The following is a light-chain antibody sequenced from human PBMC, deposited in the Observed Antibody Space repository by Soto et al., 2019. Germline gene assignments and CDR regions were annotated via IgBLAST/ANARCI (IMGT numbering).Light chain of an antibody. V-gene: IGKV3-15*01. CDR1: QSVSSN. CDR3: QQYNNWPPYT. Sequence: EIVMTQSPATLSVSPGERATLSCRASQSVSSNLAWYQQKPGQAPRLLIYGASTRATGIPARFSGSGSGTEFTPTIRSLQSEDFAVYYCQQYNNWPPYTFGQGTKLEIK. CDR2: GAS. J-gene: IGKJ2*01.